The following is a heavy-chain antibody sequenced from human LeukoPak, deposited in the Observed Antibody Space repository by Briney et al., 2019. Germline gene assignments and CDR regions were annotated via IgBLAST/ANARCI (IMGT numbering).Heavy chain of an antibody. D-gene: IGHD1-7*01. V-gene: IGHV3-53*01. CDR1: GFTVSSNY. J-gene: IGHJ4*02. CDR3: VREIGNSGNYD. CDR2: IYAGENT. Sequence: GGSLRLSCAASGFTVSSNYMSWVRQAPGKGLEWVSVIYAGENTYYADSVKGRFTISRDNSKNTLYLQMNSLRAEDTAVYYCVREIGNSGNYDWGQGTLVTVSS.